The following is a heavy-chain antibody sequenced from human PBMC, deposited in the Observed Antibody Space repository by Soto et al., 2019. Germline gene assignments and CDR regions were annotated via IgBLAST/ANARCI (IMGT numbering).Heavy chain of an antibody. Sequence: GGSLRLSCATSGFTFSSYWMHWVPQAPGKGLVWVSRINSDGSSTSYADSVKGRFTISRDNAKNTLYLQMNSLRAEDTAVYYGARGQQWLVNLFDYWGQGTLVTVSS. CDR3: ARGQQWLVNLFDY. CDR2: INSDGSST. J-gene: IGHJ4*02. CDR1: GFTFSSYW. V-gene: IGHV3-74*01. D-gene: IGHD6-19*01.